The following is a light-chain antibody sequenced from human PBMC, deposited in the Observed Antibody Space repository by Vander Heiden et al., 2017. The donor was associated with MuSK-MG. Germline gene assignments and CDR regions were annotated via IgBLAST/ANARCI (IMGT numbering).Light chain of an antibody. J-gene: IGKJ1*01. V-gene: IGKV3-15*01. CDR2: GAS. CDR3: HQDHYLWA. Sequence: EIVLTQSPGTLSLSPGERATLSCRASERVTSSVAWYQQKPGQAPRLLIFGASTRATGIPVRFSGSGSGTEFTLTISSLQSEDFAVYYWHQDHYLWAFGQGTTVEIK. CDR1: ERVTSS.